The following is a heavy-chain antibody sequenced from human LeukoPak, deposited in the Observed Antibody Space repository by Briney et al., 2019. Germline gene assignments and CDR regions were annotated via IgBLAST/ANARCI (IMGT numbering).Heavy chain of an antibody. Sequence: PSETLSLTCSVSGGSIRGFYWSWIRQPPGKGLEWIGYIYYSGDTTYNPSLKSRVTMSVDTSKNQFSLNLTSVTAADTAVYHCARLKFDVLTGYYEALDYWGQGTLVTVSS. CDR3: ARLKFDVLTGYYEALDY. CDR1: GGSIRGFY. V-gene: IGHV4-59*08. J-gene: IGHJ4*02. D-gene: IGHD3-9*01. CDR2: IYYSGDT.